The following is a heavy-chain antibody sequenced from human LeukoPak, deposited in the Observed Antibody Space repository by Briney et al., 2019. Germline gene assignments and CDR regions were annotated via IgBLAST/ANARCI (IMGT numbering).Heavy chain of an antibody. V-gene: IGHV3-30-3*01. CDR3: AKGGSATITTGGFDP. CDR2: ISYDGSNK. Sequence: PGRSLRLSCAASGFTFSSYTMHWVRQAPGKGLEWVAVISYDGSNKYYADSVKGRFTISRDNSKNTLYLQVNSLRAEDTAIYYCAKGGSATITTGGFDPWGQGTLVTVSS. D-gene: IGHD4-11*01. J-gene: IGHJ5*02. CDR1: GFTFSSYT.